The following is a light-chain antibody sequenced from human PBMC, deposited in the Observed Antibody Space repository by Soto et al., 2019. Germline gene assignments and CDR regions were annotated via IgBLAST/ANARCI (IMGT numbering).Light chain of an antibody. CDR2: EVS. V-gene: IGLV2-8*01. CDR1: SSDVGGYNY. J-gene: IGLJ1*01. Sequence: QSALTQPPSASGSPGQSVTISCTGTSSDVGGYNYVSWYQQHPGKAPKLMLYEVSKRPSGVADRFSGSKSGNTASLTVSGLQAEDEADYYCSSYAGSNILYVFGTGTKLTVL. CDR3: SSYAGSNILYV.